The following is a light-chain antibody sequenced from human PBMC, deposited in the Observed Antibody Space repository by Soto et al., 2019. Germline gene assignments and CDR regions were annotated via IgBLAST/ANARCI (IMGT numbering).Light chain of an antibody. J-gene: IGLJ1*01. CDR2: EAT. Sequence: QSALTQPASVSGSPGQSITISCAGTSSDIGASNSVSWYQHLPGRAPTLIIYEATNRPSGVSERFSGSKAGDTASLTISGLQADDEAEYFCISYKADDNLVFGGGTKLTVL. CDR3: ISYKADDNLV. V-gene: IGLV2-14*01. CDR1: SSDIGASNS.